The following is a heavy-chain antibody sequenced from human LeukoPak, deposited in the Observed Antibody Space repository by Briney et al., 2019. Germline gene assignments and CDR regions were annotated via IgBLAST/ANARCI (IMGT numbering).Heavy chain of an antibody. CDR3: ARAGGHIDCGGDCYTIGDFDY. Sequence: ASVKVSCKASGYTFTGYYMHWVRQAPGQGLEWMGWINPNSGGTNYAQKFQGGVTMTRDTSISTAHMELSRLRSDDTAVYYCARAGGHIDCGGDCYTIGDFDYWGQGTLVTVSS. D-gene: IGHD2-21*02. CDR1: GYTFTGYY. J-gene: IGHJ4*02. V-gene: IGHV1-2*02. CDR2: INPNSGGT.